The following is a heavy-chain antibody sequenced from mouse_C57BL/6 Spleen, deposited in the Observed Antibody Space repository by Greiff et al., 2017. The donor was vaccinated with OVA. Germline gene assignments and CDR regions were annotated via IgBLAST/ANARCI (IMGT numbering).Heavy chain of an antibody. Sequence: EVKVVESGGGLVKPGGSLKLSCAASGFTFSSYAMSWVRQTPEKRLEWVATISDGGSYTYYPDNVKGRFTISRDNAKNNLYLQMSHLKSEDTAMYYCARYDYDSAWFAYWGQGTLVTVSA. CDR1: GFTFSSYA. D-gene: IGHD2-4*01. J-gene: IGHJ3*01. CDR3: ARYDYDSAWFAY. CDR2: ISDGGSYT. V-gene: IGHV5-4*03.